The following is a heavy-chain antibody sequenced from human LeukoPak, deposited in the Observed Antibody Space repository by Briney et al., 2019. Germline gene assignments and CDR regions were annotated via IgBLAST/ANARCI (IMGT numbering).Heavy chain of an antibody. CDR2: INVSGST. V-gene: IGHV4-34*01. Sequence: SETLSLTCAVYGGSFSGYYWSWIRQPPGKGLEWIGEINVSGSTKYIPSLKSRVTISVDTSKKQFSLKVNSVTAADTAVYYCARGGLNSNYFDSWGQGTLVTVSS. J-gene: IGHJ4*02. CDR1: GGSFSGYY. CDR3: ARGGLNSNYFDS. D-gene: IGHD4-11*01.